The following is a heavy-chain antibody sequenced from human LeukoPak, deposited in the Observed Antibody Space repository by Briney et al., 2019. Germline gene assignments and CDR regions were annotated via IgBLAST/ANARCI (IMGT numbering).Heavy chain of an antibody. J-gene: IGHJ3*02. V-gene: IGHV3-23*01. CDR1: GFTFSSYG. Sequence: PGGSLRLSCAASGFTFSSYGMHWVRQAPGKGLEWVSTISGSGGSTYYADSVKGRFTISRDNSKNTLYLQMNSLRFEDTAMYYCARDPRRDAYDIWGQGTMVTVS. CDR3: ARDPRRDAYDI. CDR2: ISGSGGST.